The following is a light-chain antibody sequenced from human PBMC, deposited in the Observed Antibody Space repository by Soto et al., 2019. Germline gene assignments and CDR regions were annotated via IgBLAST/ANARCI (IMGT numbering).Light chain of an antibody. V-gene: IGKV3-11*01. CDR3: QQRSGWYT. CDR2: AAS. CDR1: QSVARN. Sequence: EKVMTQSPATLSVSLGERATLSCRASQSVARNLAWYQQKPGQAPRLLIYAASTRATGTPARFSGSGSGTDFTLTISSLEPEDFAIYYCQQRSGWYTFGQGTKLEIK. J-gene: IGKJ2*01.